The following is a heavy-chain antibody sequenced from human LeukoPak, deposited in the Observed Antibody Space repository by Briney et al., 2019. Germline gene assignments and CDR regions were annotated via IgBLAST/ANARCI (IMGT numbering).Heavy chain of an antibody. D-gene: IGHD2-21*02. CDR1: GGSISTYY. Sequence: SETLSLTCTVSGGSISTYYWSWIRRPPGKGLEWIAYIHASGPTNYNPSLKSRITISVDTSKNQFSLKLSSVTAADTAVYYCARSPCSGDCYPTYYYYYMDVWGKGTTVTVSS. J-gene: IGHJ6*03. V-gene: IGHV4-4*09. CDR2: IHASGPT. CDR3: ARSPCSGDCYPTYYYYYMDV.